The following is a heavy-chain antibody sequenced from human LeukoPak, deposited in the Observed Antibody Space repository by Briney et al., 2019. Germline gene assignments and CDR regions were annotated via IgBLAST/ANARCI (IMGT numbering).Heavy chain of an antibody. V-gene: IGHV3-11*01. CDR2: ISSSCNTI. CDR3: ARAPRTYDYVWGSYRPLHLDY. Sequence: GGSLRLSCAASGFTFSDYYMSWIPQAPGKGLEWVSYISSSCNTIYYADSVKGRFTISRDNAKNSLYLQMNSLRAEDTAVYYCARAPRTYDYVWGSYRPLHLDYWGQGTLVTVSS. D-gene: IGHD3-16*02. CDR1: GFTFSDYY. J-gene: IGHJ4*02.